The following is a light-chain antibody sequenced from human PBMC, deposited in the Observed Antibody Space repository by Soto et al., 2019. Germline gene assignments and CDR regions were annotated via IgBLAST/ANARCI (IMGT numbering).Light chain of an antibody. CDR3: QQYGSSPPRT. V-gene: IGKV3-20*01. Sequence: EIVLTQSPGTLSLSPGERATLSCRASQSVSSSYLAWYQQKPGQAPRLLIYGASSRATGIPDRFSGSGSGPDLTLTISRLEPEDFAVYYCQQYGSSPPRTFGPGTKVDIK. J-gene: IGKJ3*01. CDR2: GAS. CDR1: QSVSSSY.